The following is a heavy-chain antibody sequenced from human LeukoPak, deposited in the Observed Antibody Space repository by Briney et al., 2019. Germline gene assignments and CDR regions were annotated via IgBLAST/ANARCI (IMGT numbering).Heavy chain of an antibody. J-gene: IGHJ4*02. CDR2: MNPNSGRT. CDR3: TRETSSRYFDY. V-gene: IGHV1-8*01. Sequence: ASVKVSCKASGYTLTSYDVNWVRQATGQGLEWMGWMNPNSGRTGYAQNFQGRITITRNTSISTAYMELSSLRSEDTAVYYCTRETSSRYFDYWGQGTLVTVSS. CDR1: GYTLTSYD.